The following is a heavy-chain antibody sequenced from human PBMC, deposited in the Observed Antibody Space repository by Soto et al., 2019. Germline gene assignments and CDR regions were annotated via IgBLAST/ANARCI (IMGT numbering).Heavy chain of an antibody. Sequence: VQLQESGPGLVKPSQTLSLTCTVSGGSISSGGYYWSWIRQHPGKGLEWIGYIYYSGSTSYNPSLTSRVTISVDTSKNQFSLKLSSVTAADTAVYYCASCRYYYDSSNDYYYYGMDVWGQGTTVTVSS. CDR3: ASCRYYYDSSNDYYYYGMDV. CDR1: GGSISSGGYY. D-gene: IGHD3-22*01. CDR2: IYYSGST. V-gene: IGHV4-31*03. J-gene: IGHJ6*02.